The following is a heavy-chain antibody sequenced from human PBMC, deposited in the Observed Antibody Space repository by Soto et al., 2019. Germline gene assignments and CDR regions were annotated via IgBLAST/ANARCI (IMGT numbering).Heavy chain of an antibody. J-gene: IGHJ6*02. CDR3: ARLSQRRGLRFRAYYYYGMDV. V-gene: IGHV4-39*01. Sequence: SVTLSLTCTVSGGSISSSSYYWGWIRQPPGKGLEWIGSIYYSGSTYYNPSLKSRVTISVDTSKNQFSLKLSSVTAADTAVYYCARLSQRRGLRFRAYYYYGMDVWGQGTTVTVSS. D-gene: IGHD3-3*01. CDR2: IYYSGST. CDR1: GGSISSSSYY.